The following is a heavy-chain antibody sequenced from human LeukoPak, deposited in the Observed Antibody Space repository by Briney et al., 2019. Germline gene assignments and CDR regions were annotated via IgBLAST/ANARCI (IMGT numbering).Heavy chain of an antibody. CDR2: IYSGGKT. CDR3: ARARGSFYLGAFDI. D-gene: IGHD1-26*01. V-gene: IGHV3-53*01. CDR1: DFTVANNY. Sequence: GGSLRLSCAASDFTVANNYMSWVRQAPGKGLDWVSVIYSGGKTYYADSVRGRFTISRDTSRNTLYLQMNSLRAADTAVYYCARARGSFYLGAFDIWAQGTMVTVSS. J-gene: IGHJ3*02.